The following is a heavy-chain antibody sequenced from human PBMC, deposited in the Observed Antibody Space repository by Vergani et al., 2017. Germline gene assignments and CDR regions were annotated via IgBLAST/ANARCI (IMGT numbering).Heavy chain of an antibody. D-gene: IGHD4-17*01. J-gene: IGHJ4*02. CDR1: GFTFDDYA. V-gene: IGHV3-9*01. Sequence: VQLVESGGGVVQPGRSLRLSCAASGFTFDDYAMHWVRQAPGKGLEWVSGISWNSGSIGYADSVKGRFTISRDNAKNSLYLQMNSLRAEDTALYYCAKDKTAVYGDYEFDYWGQGTLVTVSS. CDR3: AKDKTAVYGDYEFDY. CDR2: ISWNSGSI.